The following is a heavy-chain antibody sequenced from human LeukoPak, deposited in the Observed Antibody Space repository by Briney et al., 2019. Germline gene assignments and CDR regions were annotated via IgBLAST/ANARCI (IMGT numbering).Heavy chain of an antibody. Sequence: GGSLRLSCAASGFTFSSYSMNWVRRTPGKGLEWVSSISSSNSYIYYADSVKGRFTISRDNAKNSLYLQMNSLRAEDTAVYYCARDRSSGWSIDYWGQGTLVTVSS. D-gene: IGHD6-19*01. V-gene: IGHV3-21*06. CDR1: GFTFSSYS. J-gene: IGHJ4*02. CDR2: ISSSNSYI. CDR3: ARDRSSGWSIDY.